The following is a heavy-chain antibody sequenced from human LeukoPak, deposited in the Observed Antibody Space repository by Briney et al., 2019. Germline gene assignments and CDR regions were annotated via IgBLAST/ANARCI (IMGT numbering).Heavy chain of an antibody. CDR2: TYTSGTI. D-gene: IGHD4/OR15-4a*01. CDR3: TRDYGADPNPPT. V-gene: IGHV4-4*07. CDR1: GGSISSYH. J-gene: IGHJ5*02. Sequence: SETLSLTCSVSGGSISSYHWSWIRQPAGKGLEWIGRTYTSGTINYNPSLKSRVTMSVDTSKNQFSLNLSSVTAADTAVYYCTRDYGADPNPPTWGQGTLVIVSS.